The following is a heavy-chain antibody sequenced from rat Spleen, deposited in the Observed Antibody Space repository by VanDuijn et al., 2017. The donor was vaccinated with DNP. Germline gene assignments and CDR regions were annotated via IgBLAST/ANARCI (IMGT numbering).Heavy chain of an antibody. J-gene: IGHJ4*01. CDR3: SRYGGYTALDV. V-gene: IGHV2S12*01. CDR2: ISSGGDT. Sequence: QVQLKESGPGLVQPSQTLSLTCTVSGFSLTNYHVDWVRQPPGRALDWLAAISSGGDTFYNSALKSRPTISRDSSKTQVFLKVNSLQIEDTAIYYCSRYGGYTALDVWGRGISVTVSS. D-gene: IGHD1-11*01. CDR1: GFSLTNYH.